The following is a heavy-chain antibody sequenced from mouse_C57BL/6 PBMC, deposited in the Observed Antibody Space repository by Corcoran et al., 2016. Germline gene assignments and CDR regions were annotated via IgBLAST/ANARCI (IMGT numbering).Heavy chain of an antibody. Sequence: QIQLVQSGPELKKPGETVKISCKASGYTFTTYGMSWVKQAPGKGLQWMGWINTYAGVPTYADDFKGRFAFSLETSASTAYLQINNLKNEDTATYFCARSQDYDYDDFDYWGQGTTLTVSS. J-gene: IGHJ2*01. D-gene: IGHD2-4*01. V-gene: IGHV9-3*01. CDR3: ARSQDYDYDDFDY. CDR1: GYTFTTYG. CDR2: INTYAGVP.